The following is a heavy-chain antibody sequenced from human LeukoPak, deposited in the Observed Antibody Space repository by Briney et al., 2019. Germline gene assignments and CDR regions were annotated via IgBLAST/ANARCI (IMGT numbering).Heavy chain of an antibody. Sequence: ASVKVSCKASGYTVTSYYMHWVRQAPGQGLEWMAILNPSGGSSNYAQKFQGRATLTRATSTGTVYMELSSLRSEDTAVYYCARSVYYDSSGYYYSDAFDIWGQGTMVTVSS. CDR3: ARSVYYDSSGYYYSDAFDI. J-gene: IGHJ3*02. D-gene: IGHD3-22*01. CDR1: GYTVTSYY. CDR2: LNPSGGSS. V-gene: IGHV1-46*01.